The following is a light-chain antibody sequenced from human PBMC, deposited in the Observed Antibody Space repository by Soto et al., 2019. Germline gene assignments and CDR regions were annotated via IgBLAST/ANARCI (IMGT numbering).Light chain of an antibody. Sequence: EIVLTQSPGTLSLSPGERATLSCRASQSVGSSNLAWYQQKSGQAPRLLIYDISSRATGIPDRFSGSGSGTDLTLTISRLEPEDFAVYYCQHYGSSANTFGQGTKLEIK. V-gene: IGKV3-20*01. J-gene: IGKJ2*01. CDR3: QHYGSSANT. CDR2: DIS. CDR1: QSVGSSN.